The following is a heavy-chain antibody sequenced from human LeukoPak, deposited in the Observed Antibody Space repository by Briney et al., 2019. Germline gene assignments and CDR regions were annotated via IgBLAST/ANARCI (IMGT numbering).Heavy chain of an antibody. D-gene: IGHD2-15*01. Sequence: GGSLRLSCEASKFIFSNYWMSWVRQAPGKGLEWVAYIKKTGSETYYVDSVKGRFTITRDNARNSVFLQMNSLRAEDTAVYYCAREDGYCSGGNCYSYFDSWGQGTLVTVSS. V-gene: IGHV3-7*01. CDR3: AREDGYCSGGNCYSYFDS. CDR2: IKKTGSET. CDR1: KFIFSNYW. J-gene: IGHJ4*02.